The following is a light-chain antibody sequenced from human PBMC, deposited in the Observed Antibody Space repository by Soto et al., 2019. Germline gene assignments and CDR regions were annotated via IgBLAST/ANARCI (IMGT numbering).Light chain of an antibody. CDR2: DAS. J-gene: IGKJ1*01. Sequence: TQSTANLSFSPGDRATLSCRASQSVSSYLAWYQQKPGQAPRLLIYDASNRATGIPARFSGSGSGTDFTLTISSLEPEDFAVYYCQQRSDWPRTFGQGTKVDIK. CDR3: QQRSDWPRT. CDR1: QSVSSY. V-gene: IGKV3-11*01.